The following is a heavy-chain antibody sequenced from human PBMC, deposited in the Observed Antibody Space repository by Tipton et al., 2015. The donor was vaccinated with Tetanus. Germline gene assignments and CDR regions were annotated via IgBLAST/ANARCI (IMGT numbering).Heavy chain of an antibody. CDR1: GASISSSRRFD. V-gene: IGHV4-39*07. CDR3: ARTPDYYYGMDV. CDR2: ISYSGST. Sequence: LRLSCTVSGASISSSRRFDCGWIRQPPGKGLEWIGTISYSGSTSYSPSLKSRVTISTDKSKNQVSLRLNSVTAADPAVYFCARTPDYYYGMDVWGQGTTVTVSS. J-gene: IGHJ6*02.